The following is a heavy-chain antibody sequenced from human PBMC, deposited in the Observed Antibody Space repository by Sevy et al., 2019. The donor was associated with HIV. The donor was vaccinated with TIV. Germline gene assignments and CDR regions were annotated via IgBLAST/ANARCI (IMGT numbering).Heavy chain of an antibody. J-gene: IGHJ6*02. CDR2: IKQDGSEN. V-gene: IGHV3-7*01. CDR1: GFNFSDYW. CDR3: ERDDNPSGEYDHGSYV. Sequence: GGSLRLSCAASGFNFSDYWMTWVRQAPGKGLEWVANIKQDGSENYYVDSLKGRFTISRDYAKNSLYLQMNTLRSDDMHVHHRERDDNPSGEYDHGSYVWGQGTKVTVS. D-gene: IGHD4-17*01.